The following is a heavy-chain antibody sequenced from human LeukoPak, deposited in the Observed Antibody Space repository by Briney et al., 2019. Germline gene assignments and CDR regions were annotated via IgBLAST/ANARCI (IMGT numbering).Heavy chain of an antibody. J-gene: IGHJ3*02. CDR2: IYGGHTA. D-gene: IGHD7-27*01. CDR1: GFTVSTVY. CDR3: AREIGQLGGAFDI. Sequence: GGSLRLSCAASGFTVSTVYMTWVRQAPGKGLEWVSVIYGGHTAYYADSVKDRFTISRDNPKNALNLQMNSLRAEDTAVYYCAREIGQLGGAFDIWGQGTMVTVSS. V-gene: IGHV3-53*01.